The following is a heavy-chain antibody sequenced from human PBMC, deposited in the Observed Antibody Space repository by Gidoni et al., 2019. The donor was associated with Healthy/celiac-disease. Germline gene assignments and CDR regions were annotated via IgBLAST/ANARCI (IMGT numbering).Heavy chain of an antibody. V-gene: IGHV3-48*02. CDR1: GFTFSSYS. CDR3: ARESVQTIFGVVNQPQDAFDI. CDR2: ISSSSSTI. J-gene: IGHJ3*02. D-gene: IGHD3-3*01. Sequence: EVQLVESGGGLVQPGGSLRLSCAASGFTFSSYSMNWVRQAPGKGLEWVSYISSSSSTIYYADSVKGRFTISRDNAKNSLYLQMNSLRDEDTAVYYCARESVQTIFGVVNQPQDAFDIWGQGTMVTVSS.